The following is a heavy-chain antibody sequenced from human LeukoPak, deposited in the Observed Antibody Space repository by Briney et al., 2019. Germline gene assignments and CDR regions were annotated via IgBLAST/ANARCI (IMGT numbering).Heavy chain of an antibody. J-gene: IGHJ4*02. Sequence: GASVKVSCKASGYTFIDYYIHWVPHAPGQGLEWMGWINPNAGGTNYAQKFQGRVTMAWDTSITTTYMELSRLTSDDTAVYYCARAHTTGWYWGQGTQVTVSS. CDR1: GYTFIDYY. V-gene: IGHV1-2*02. D-gene: IGHD6-19*01. CDR2: INPNAGGT. CDR3: ARAHTTGWY.